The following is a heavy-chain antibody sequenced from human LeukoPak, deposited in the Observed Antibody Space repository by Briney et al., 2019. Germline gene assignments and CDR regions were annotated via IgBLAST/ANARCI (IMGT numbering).Heavy chain of an antibody. CDR1: GGSISSGDYY. Sequence: SETLSLTCTVSGGSISSGDYYWGWIRQPPGKGLEWIGYIYYSGSTYYNPSLKSRVTISVDTSKNQFSLKLSSVTAADTAVYYCAREVSRWPYYFDYWGQGTLVTVSS. CDR3: AREVSRWPYYFDY. D-gene: IGHD4-23*01. CDR2: IYYSGST. V-gene: IGHV4-30-4*01. J-gene: IGHJ4*02.